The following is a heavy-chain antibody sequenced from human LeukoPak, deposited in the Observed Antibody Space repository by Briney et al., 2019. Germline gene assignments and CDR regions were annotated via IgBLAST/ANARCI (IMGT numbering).Heavy chain of an antibody. D-gene: IGHD3-22*01. Sequence: GESLKISCKGSGYSFTSYWIGWVRQMPGKVLEWMGIIYPGDSDTRYSPSFQGQVTISADKSISTAYLQWSRLKASDSAIYYCARSLYDSSGFDYWGQGTLVTVSS. J-gene: IGHJ4*02. CDR1: GYSFTSYW. CDR2: IYPGDSDT. V-gene: IGHV5-51*01. CDR3: ARSLYDSSGFDY.